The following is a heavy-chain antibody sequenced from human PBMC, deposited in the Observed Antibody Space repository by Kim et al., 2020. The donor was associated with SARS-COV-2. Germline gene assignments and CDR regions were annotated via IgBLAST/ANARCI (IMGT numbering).Heavy chain of an antibody. CDR2: IYYSGST. Sequence: SETLSLTCTVSGGSISSYYWSWIRQPPGKGLEWIGYIYYSGSTNYNPSLKSRVTISVDTSKNQFSLKLSSVTAADTAVYYCARDQGYYYGSGSYYNAYYGMDVWGQGTTVTVSS. CDR3: ARDQGYYYGSGSYYNAYYGMDV. CDR1: GGSISSYY. V-gene: IGHV4-59*01. J-gene: IGHJ6*02. D-gene: IGHD3-10*01.